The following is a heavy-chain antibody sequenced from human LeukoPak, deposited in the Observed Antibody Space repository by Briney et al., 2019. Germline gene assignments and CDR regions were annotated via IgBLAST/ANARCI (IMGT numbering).Heavy chain of an antibody. CDR3: ARELSGYGASDY. CDR2: IYYSGSI. CDR1: GGSISSGDYY. D-gene: IGHD3-22*01. Sequence: PSQTLSLTCSVSGGSISSGDYYWSWIRQHPGKGLEWIGYIYYSGSIYYNPSLKSRVTISVDTSKNQFSLKLSSVTAADTAVYYCARELSGYGASDYWGQGTLVTVSS. J-gene: IGHJ4*02. V-gene: IGHV4-31*03.